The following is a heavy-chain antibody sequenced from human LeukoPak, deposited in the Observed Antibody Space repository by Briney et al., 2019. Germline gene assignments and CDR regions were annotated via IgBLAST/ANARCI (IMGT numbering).Heavy chain of an antibody. Sequence: PGWSLRLSCAASGFTVSSNYMSWVRQAPGKGLEWVSVIYSGGSTYYADSVKGRFTISRDNSKNTLYLQMNSLRAEDTAVYYCARQRWLQEEAWGQGTLVTVSS. CDR2: IYSGGST. J-gene: IGHJ5*02. D-gene: IGHD5-24*01. CDR3: ARQRWLQEEA. CDR1: GFTVSSNY. V-gene: IGHV3-66*04.